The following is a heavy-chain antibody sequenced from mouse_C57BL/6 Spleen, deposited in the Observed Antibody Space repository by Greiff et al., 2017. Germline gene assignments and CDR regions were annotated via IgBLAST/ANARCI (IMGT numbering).Heavy chain of an antibody. D-gene: IGHD2-1*01. CDR1: DYSFTGYY. Sequence: EVKLVESGPELVKPGASVKISCKASDYSFTGYYMNWVKQSPEKSLEWIGEINPSTGGTTYNQKFKAKATLTVDKSSSTAYMQLKSLTSEDSAVYYCAREGSTMLFDYWGQGTTLTVSS. J-gene: IGHJ2*01. V-gene: IGHV1-42*01. CDR3: AREGSTMLFDY. CDR2: INPSTGGT.